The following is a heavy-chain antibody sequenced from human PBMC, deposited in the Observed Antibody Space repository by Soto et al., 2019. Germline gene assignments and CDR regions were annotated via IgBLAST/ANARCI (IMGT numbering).Heavy chain of an antibody. V-gene: IGHV1-8*01. CDR3: ARGLSGMTFGGYYYYYYYGMDV. CDR2: MNPNSGNT. D-gene: IGHD1-26*01. Sequence: ASVNVSCKSSGYTFTSYYINWGRQATGQGLECMGWMNPNSGNTGYAQKFQGRVTMTRNTSISTAYMELSSLRSEDTAVYYCARGLSGMTFGGYYYYYYYGMDVWGQGTTVTVSS. J-gene: IGHJ6*02. CDR1: GYTFTSYY.